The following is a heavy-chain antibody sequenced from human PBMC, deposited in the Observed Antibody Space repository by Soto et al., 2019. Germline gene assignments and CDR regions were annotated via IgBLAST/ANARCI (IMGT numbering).Heavy chain of an antibody. CDR3: ARDQLRDYMDV. J-gene: IGHJ6*03. CDR1: GDSVSNYY. CDR2: ISYSGST. Sequence: QVQLQESGPGLVKPSETLSLTCTVSGDSVSNYYWNWIRRPPGKGLEWIGYISYSGSTNYNPSLKSRVTISVDTSKNQFSLKLTSVTAADTAVYYWARDQLRDYMDVWGKGTTVTVSS. D-gene: IGHD1-1*01. V-gene: IGHV4-59*02.